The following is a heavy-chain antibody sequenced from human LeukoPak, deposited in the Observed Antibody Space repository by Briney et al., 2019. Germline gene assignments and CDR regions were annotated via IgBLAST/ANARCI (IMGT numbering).Heavy chain of an antibody. J-gene: IGHJ4*02. CDR2: ISSSSSYI. CDR1: GFTFSSYS. CDR3: ARDRYGDYVFDY. Sequence: GGSLRLSCAASGFTFSSYSMNWVRQAPGKGLEWVSSISSSSSYIYYADSVKGRFTISRDNAKNSLYLQMNSLRAEDTAVYYCARDRYGDYVFDYWGQGTLVTVSS. D-gene: IGHD4-17*01. V-gene: IGHV3-21*01.